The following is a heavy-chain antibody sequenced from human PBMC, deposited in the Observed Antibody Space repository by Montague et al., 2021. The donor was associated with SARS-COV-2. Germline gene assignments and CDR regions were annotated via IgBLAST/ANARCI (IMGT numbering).Heavy chain of an antibody. V-gene: IGHV3-30-3*01. CDR2: ISYDGSNK. CDR1: GFTFSSYA. CDR3: ARDRSGVRSSGWTYYYYGMDV. J-gene: IGHJ6*02. Sequence: SLRFSCAASGFTFSSYAMHWVRQAPGKGLEWVAVISYDGSNKYYADPVKGRFTISRDNSKNTLYLQMNSLRAEDTAVYYCARDRSGVRSSGWTYYYYGMDVWGQGTTVTVSS. D-gene: IGHD6-19*01.